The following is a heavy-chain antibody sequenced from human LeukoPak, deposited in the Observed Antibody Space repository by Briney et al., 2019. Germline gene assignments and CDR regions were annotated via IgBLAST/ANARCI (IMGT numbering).Heavy chain of an antibody. CDR1: GFTFTSYA. CDR2: ISGSGGYT. Sequence: PGGSLRLSCAASGFTFTSYAMTWVRQAPGKGLEWVSAISGSGGYTYYADSVKGRFTISRDNSKNTLYLQMNSLRAEDTAVYYCAKDGLGHYYYMDVWGKGTTVIISS. V-gene: IGHV3-23*01. J-gene: IGHJ6*03. CDR3: AKDGLGHYYYMDV. D-gene: IGHD5-12*01.